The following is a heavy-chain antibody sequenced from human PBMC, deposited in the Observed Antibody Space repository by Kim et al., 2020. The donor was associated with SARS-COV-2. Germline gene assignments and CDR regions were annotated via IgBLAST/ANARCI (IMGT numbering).Heavy chain of an antibody. Sequence: GESLKISCKGSGYSFTSYWIGWVRQMPGKGLEWMGIIYPGDSDTRYSPSFQGQVTISADKSISTAYLQWSSLKASDTAMYYCARSADFWGRRNYYYYGMDVWGQGTTVTVSS. CDR1: GYSFTSYW. V-gene: IGHV5-51*01. CDR2: IYPGDSDT. J-gene: IGHJ6*02. CDR3: ARSADFWGRRNYYYYGMDV. D-gene: IGHD3-3*01.